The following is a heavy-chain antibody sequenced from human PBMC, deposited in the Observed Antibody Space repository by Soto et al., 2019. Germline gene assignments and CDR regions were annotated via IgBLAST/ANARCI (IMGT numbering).Heavy chain of an antibody. J-gene: IGHJ6*02. CDR1: GYTFTSYD. D-gene: IGHD6-19*01. V-gene: IGHV1-8*01. CDR2: MNPNSGNT. Sequence: GASVKVSCKASGYTFTSYDINWVRQATGQGLEWMGWMNPNSGNTGYAQKFQGRVTMTRNTSISTAYMELSSLRAEDTAVYYCAKDLKWLILAIDYYYGMDVWGQGTTVTVSS. CDR3: AKDLKWLILAIDYYYGMDV.